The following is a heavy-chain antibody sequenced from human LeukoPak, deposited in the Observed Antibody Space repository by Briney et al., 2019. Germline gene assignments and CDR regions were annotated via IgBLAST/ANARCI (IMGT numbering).Heavy chain of an antibody. Sequence: SETLSLTCTVSGGSISSFYWSWVRQPPGKGLEWIGYIYYSGSTNYNPSLKSRVTISVDTSKNQFSLKLSSVTAADTAVYYCASEDRGYYFDYWGQGTLVTVSS. J-gene: IGHJ4*02. CDR3: ASEDRGYYFDY. CDR1: GGSISSFY. CDR2: IYYSGST. D-gene: IGHD3-10*01. V-gene: IGHV4-59*01.